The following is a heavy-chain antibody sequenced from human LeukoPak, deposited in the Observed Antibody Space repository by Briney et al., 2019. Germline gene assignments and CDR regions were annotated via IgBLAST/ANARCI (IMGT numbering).Heavy chain of an antibody. CDR2: IRYDGSNK. Sequence: GGSLRLSCAASGFTFSSYGMHWVRQAPGKGLEWVAFIRYDGSNKYYADSVKGRFTISRDNSKNTLYLQMNSLRAEDTAVYYCAKDGYCSSTSCYPNWFDPWGQGTLVTVSS. CDR3: AKDGYCSSTSCYPNWFDP. D-gene: IGHD2-2*03. V-gene: IGHV3-30*02. CDR1: GFTFSSYG. J-gene: IGHJ5*02.